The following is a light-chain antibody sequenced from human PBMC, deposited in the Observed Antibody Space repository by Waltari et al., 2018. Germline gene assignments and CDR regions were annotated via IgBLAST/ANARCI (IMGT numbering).Light chain of an antibody. CDR3: SSYTSSSHVV. CDR2: ELS. V-gene: IGLV2-14*01. CDR1: SSDVGGYNY. J-gene: IGLJ2*01. Sequence: QSALTQPASVSGSPGQSITISCTGTSSDVGGYNYVSWYQQHPGKAPKLIIYELSKRPSGVSNRFSGTKSGNTASLTISGLQAEDEADYYCSSYTSSSHVVFGGGTKLTVL.